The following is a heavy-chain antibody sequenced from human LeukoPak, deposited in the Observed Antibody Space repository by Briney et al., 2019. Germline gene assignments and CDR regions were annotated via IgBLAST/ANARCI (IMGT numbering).Heavy chain of an antibody. CDR3: ARTGKNWETGYGMDV. D-gene: IGHD7-27*01. CDR1: GGSISSYY. Sequence: SETLSLTCTVSGGSISSYYWSWIRQPPGKGLEWIGFIYYSGSTNYNPSLKSRVSISVDTSKNQFSLKLSSVTAADTAAYYCARTGKNWETGYGMDVWGQGTTVTVSS. V-gene: IGHV4-59*01. CDR2: IYYSGST. J-gene: IGHJ6*02.